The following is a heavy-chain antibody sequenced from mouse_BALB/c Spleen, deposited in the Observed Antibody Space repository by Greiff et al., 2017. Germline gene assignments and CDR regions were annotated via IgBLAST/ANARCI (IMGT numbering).Heavy chain of an antibody. CDR1: GYTFTDYA. CDR3: ARLGDGYYVAMDY. J-gene: IGHJ4*01. D-gene: IGHD2-3*01. V-gene: IGHV1S137*01. Sequence: VKLMESGAELVRPGVSVKISCKGSGYTFTDYAMHWVKQSHAKSLEWIGVISTYYGDASYNQKFKGKATMTVDKSSSTAYMELARLTSEDSAIYYCARLGDGYYVAMDYWGQGTSVTVSS. CDR2: ISTYYGDA.